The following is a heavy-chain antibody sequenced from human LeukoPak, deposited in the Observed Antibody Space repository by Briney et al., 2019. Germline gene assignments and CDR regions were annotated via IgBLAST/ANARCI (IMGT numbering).Heavy chain of an antibody. CDR1: GLIVSSNY. Sequence: GGSLRLSCAASGLIVSSNYMTWVRQAPGKGLEWVSVIYSGGSIYYADSVKGRFTISRDNSKNTLYLQMNSLRAEDTAVYYCASGVVGGLALDYWGQGTWSPSPQ. CDR3: ASGVVGGLALDY. V-gene: IGHV3-53*05. CDR2: IYSGGSI. D-gene: IGHD2-2*01. J-gene: IGHJ4*02.